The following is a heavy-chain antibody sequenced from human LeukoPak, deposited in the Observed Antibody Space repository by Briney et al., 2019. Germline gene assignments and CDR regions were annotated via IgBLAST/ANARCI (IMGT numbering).Heavy chain of an antibody. CDR3: AELDSSSWSFDY. J-gene: IGHJ4*02. V-gene: IGHV3-30*02. Sequence: GGSLRLSCAASGFTFSSYGMHWVRQAPGKGLEWVAFIRYDGSNKYYADSVKGRFTISRDNAKNSLYLQMNSLRAEDTAVYYCAELDSSSWSFDYWGQGTLVTVSS. CDR1: GFTFSSYG. CDR2: IRYDGSNK. D-gene: IGHD6-13*01.